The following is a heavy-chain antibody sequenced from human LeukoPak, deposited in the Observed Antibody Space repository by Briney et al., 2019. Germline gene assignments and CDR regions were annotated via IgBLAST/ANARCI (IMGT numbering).Heavy chain of an antibody. CDR1: GFTFSSYS. J-gene: IGHJ4*02. Sequence: GGSLRLSCAASGFTFSSYSMNWVRQAPAKGLEWVSYISSSSSTIYYADSVKGRFTISRDNSKNTLYLQMNSLRAEDTAVYYCARDPNSGYASLWGQGNLVTVSS. V-gene: IGHV3-48*01. D-gene: IGHD5-12*01. CDR3: ARDPNSGYASL. CDR2: ISSSSSTI.